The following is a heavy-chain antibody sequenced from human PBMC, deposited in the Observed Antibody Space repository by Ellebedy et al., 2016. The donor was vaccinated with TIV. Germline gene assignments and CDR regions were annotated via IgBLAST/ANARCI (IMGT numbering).Heavy chain of an antibody. CDR2: IIPIFDTA. V-gene: IGHV1-69*06. D-gene: IGHD1-14*01. CDR3: AICPLTQTYFYYGMDV. Sequence: AASVKVSCKASGGTFNSHTICWVRQAPGEGLEWMGEIIPIFDTATYAQKFRGRVTFPADTSTSTAYMDLSSLTSADTAVYYCAICPLTQTYFYYGMDVWGQGTTVTVSS. J-gene: IGHJ6*02. CDR1: GGTFNSHT.